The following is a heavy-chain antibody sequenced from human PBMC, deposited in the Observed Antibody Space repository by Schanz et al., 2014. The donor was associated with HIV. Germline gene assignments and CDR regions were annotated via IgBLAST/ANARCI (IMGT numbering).Heavy chain of an antibody. CDR3: AREGESSGRAGLFDI. CDR2: IWYDGTNK. CDR1: GFTFNYYG. D-gene: IGHD6-19*01. J-gene: IGHJ4*02. V-gene: IGHV3-33*01. Sequence: QVQLVESGGGVVQPGRSLRLSCAASGFTFNYYGMHWVRQAPGKGLEWVGVIWYDGTNKYYADSVKGRFTISRDNSKNTLYLQMNSLRAEDTAVYYCAREGESSGRAGLFDIWGQGTLVTVSS.